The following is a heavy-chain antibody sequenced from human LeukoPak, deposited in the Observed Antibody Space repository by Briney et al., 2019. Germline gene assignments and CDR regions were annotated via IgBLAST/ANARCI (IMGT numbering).Heavy chain of an antibody. CDR2: INPSGGGT. CDR1: GYTLTNYA. D-gene: IGHD1-26*01. CDR3: GRSHTGNSEFDY. V-gene: IGHV1-46*01. Sequence: ASVKVSCKASGYTLTNYALNWVRQAPGQGLEWMGIINPSGGGTTYAQKFQDRVTMTRDTSTSTVYMELSSLRSEDTAVYYCGRSHTGNSEFDYWGQGTLVTVSS. J-gene: IGHJ4*02.